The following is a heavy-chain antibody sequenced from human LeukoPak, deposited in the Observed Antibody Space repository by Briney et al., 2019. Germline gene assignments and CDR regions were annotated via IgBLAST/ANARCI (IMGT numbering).Heavy chain of an antibody. CDR3: ATHDTAMVPPFDY. D-gene: IGHD3-10*01. CDR1: GGTFSSYT. J-gene: IGHJ4*02. Sequence: SVKVSCKASGGTFSSYTICWVRQAPGQGLEGMRRIIPFLGLPNYAQKFQRQVTITPDNASTTAYIKLSRQRSDDTAVYYCATHDTAMVPPFDYWGQGTLVPVSS. V-gene: IGHV1-69*02. CDR2: IIPFLGLP.